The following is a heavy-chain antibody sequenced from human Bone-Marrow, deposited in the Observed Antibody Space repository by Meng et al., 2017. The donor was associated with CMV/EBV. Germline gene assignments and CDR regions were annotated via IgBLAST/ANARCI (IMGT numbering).Heavy chain of an antibody. J-gene: IGHJ4*02. D-gene: IGHD2-2*01. V-gene: IGHV3-23*01. CDR2: VSTGGST. CDR3: ARGDQLLGRGGF. CDR1: GFTFSTYA. Sequence: GEPLKISCAASGFTFSTYAMNWVRQAPGKGLEWISAVSTGGSTNYADSVKGRFTVSRDNSNNTLYLQMNDLRAEDTALYYCARGDQLLGRGGFWGQGTLVTVSS.